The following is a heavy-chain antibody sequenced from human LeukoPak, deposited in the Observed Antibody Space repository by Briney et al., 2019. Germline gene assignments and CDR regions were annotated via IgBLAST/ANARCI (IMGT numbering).Heavy chain of an antibody. CDR3: TRGLEGFTAYDDY. Sequence: GGSLRLSCTASGFSVGDYAMSWVRQAPGKGLEWVGFIRSKTYGGTADYAASVEGRFTISRDDPNNIAYLQMNSLKSEDTAVYYCTRGLEGFTAYDDYWGQGTLVTVSS. J-gene: IGHJ4*02. V-gene: IGHV3-49*04. CDR2: IRSKTYGGTA. D-gene: IGHD5-12*01. CDR1: GFSVGDYA.